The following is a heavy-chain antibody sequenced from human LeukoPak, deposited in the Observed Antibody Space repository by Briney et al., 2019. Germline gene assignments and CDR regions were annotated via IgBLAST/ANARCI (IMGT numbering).Heavy chain of an antibody. Sequence: PSETLSLTCAVYGGSFSGYYWSWIRQPPGKGLEWIGEINHSGSTNYNPSLKSRVTISVDTSKNQFSLKLSSVTAADTAVYYCARVRITMVRGVINYYFDYWGQGTLVTVSS. CDR3: ARVRITMVRGVINYYFDY. CDR1: GGSFSGYY. V-gene: IGHV4-34*01. D-gene: IGHD3-10*01. J-gene: IGHJ4*02. CDR2: INHSGST.